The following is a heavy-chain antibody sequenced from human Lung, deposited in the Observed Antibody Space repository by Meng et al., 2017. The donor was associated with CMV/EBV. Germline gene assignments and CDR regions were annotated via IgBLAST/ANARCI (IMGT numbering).Heavy chain of an antibody. CDR3: ARDGPLRFLEWSPYYFDY. CDR2: ISGYTGNT. D-gene: IGHD3-3*01. J-gene: IGHJ4*02. CDR1: GYTFTNYG. Sequence: AXVXVSXXASGYTFTNYGISWVRQAPGQGLEWMGWISGYTGNTNYAQKAQDRVIMTTDTPTSTAYMELRSLRSDDTAVYYCARDGPLRFLEWSPYYFDYWGQGTLVXVSS. V-gene: IGHV1-18*01.